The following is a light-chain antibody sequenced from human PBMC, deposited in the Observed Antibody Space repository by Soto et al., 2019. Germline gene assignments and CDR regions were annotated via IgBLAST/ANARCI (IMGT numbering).Light chain of an antibody. Sequence: DIQMTQSPSTLSGSVGDRVTITCRASQTISSWLAWYQQKPGKAPKLLIYKASTLKSGVPSRFSGSGSGTEFTLTISRLEPEDFAVYYCQQYGSSPETFGQGTKLEIK. CDR2: KAS. J-gene: IGKJ2*01. V-gene: IGKV1-5*03. CDR3: QQYGSSPET. CDR1: QTISSW.